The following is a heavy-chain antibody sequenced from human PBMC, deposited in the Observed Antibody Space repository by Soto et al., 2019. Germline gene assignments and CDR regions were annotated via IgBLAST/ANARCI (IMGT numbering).Heavy chain of an antibody. CDR2: ISWNSGSI. CDR1: GFTFDDYA. Sequence: EVQLVESGGGLVQPGRSLRLSCAASGFTFDDYAMHWVRQAPGKGLEWVSGISWNSGSIGYADSVKGRFTISRDNAKNSLYLQMNRLRAEDTALYYCAKQTGHYYYYMYVWGKGTTVTVSS. V-gene: IGHV3-9*01. CDR3: AKQTGHYYYYMYV. J-gene: IGHJ6*03.